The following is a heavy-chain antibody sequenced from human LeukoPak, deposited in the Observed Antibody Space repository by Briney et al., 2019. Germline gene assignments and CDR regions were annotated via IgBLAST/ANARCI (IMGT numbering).Heavy chain of an antibody. CDR3: AIGYCSSTSCRYYYYYGMDV. J-gene: IGHJ6*02. CDR2: INAGNGNT. Sequence: ASVKVSCKASGYTFTSFGISWVRQAPGQRLEWMGWINAGNGNTKYSQKFQGRVTITRDTSASTAYMELSSLRSEDTAVYYCAIGYCSSTSCRYYYYYGMDVWGQGTTVTVSS. D-gene: IGHD2-2*01. CDR1: GYTFTSFG. V-gene: IGHV1-3*01.